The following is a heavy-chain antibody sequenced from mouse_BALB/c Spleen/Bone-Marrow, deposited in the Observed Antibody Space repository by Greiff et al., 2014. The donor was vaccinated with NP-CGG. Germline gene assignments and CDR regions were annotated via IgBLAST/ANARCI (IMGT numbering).Heavy chain of an antibody. V-gene: IGHV1-14*01. CDR3: ARKVWYYAMDY. Sequence: EVQRVESGPELVKPGASVKMSCKASGYTFTSYVMHWVKQKPGQGPEWIGYINPYNDGTKYNEKFKGKATLTSDKSSSTAYMELSSLTSEDSAVYYCARKVWYYAMDYWGQGTSVTVSS. D-gene: IGHD2-10*02. J-gene: IGHJ4*01. CDR2: INPYNDGT. CDR1: GYTFTSYV.